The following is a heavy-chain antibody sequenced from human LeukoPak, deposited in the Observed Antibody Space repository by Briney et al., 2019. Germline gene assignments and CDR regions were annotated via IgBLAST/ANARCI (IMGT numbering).Heavy chain of an antibody. CDR2: IYYSGST. J-gene: IGHJ6*02. CDR1: GGSISSGDYY. D-gene: IGHD3-10*01. V-gene: IGHV4-30-4*01. CDR3: ARVLGDYGSGSSPSGYYYYGMDV. Sequence: SETLSLTCTVSGGSISSGDYYWSWIRQPPGKGLEWIGYIYYSGSTYYNPSLKSRVTISVDTSKNQFSLKLSSVTAADTAVYYCARVLGDYGSGSSPSGYYYYGMDVWGQGTTVTVSS.